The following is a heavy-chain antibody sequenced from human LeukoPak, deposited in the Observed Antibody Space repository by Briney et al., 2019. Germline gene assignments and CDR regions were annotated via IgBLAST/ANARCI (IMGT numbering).Heavy chain of an antibody. D-gene: IGHD6-13*01. Sequence: PGGSLRLSCAASGFTVSSNYMSWVRQAPGKGLEWVSVIYSGGSTYYADSVKGRFTISRDNAKNSLYLQMNSLRAEDTALYYCARDIPHAAAATNWFDPWGQGTLVTVSS. CDR2: IYSGGST. CDR3: ARDIPHAAAATNWFDP. J-gene: IGHJ5*02. V-gene: IGHV3-53*01. CDR1: GFTVSSNY.